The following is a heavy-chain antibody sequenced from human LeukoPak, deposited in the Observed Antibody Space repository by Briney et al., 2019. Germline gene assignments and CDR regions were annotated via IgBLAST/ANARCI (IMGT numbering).Heavy chain of an antibody. CDR3: ARGGQYSGSYYRY. CDR2: INHSGST. V-gene: IGHV4-34*01. J-gene: IGHJ4*02. Sequence: SETLSLTCAVYGGSFSGYYWSWIRQPPGKGLEWIGEINHSGSTNYNTSLKSRVTISVDTSKNQFSLKLSSVTAADTAVYYCARGGQYSGSYYRYWGQGTLVTVSS. CDR1: GGSFSGYY. D-gene: IGHD1-26*01.